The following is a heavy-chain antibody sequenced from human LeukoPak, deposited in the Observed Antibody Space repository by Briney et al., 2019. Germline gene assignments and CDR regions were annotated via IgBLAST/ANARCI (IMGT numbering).Heavy chain of an antibody. CDR2: INSDGSST. CDR1: GFTFSTYW. J-gene: IGHJ4*02. D-gene: IGHD6-19*01. V-gene: IGHV3-74*01. Sequence: PGGSLRLSCAASGFTFSTYWMNWVRQAPGKGLVWVSPINSDGSSTSYADSVKGRFTISRDNAKNTLYLQMNSLRAEDTAVYYCARQRGSGCLDYWGQGTLVTVSS. CDR3: ARQRGSGCLDY.